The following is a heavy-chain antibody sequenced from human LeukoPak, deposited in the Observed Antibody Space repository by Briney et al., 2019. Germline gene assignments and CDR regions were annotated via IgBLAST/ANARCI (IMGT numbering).Heavy chain of an antibody. J-gene: IGHJ4*02. CDR3: ARQTGSGLFILP. CDR2: IYYSGST. D-gene: IGHD3/OR15-3a*01. V-gene: IGHV4-39*01. Sequence: SETLSLTCTISGGSISSSSYYWGWIRQPPGKGLEWIGSIYYSGSTYYNPSLKSRVTISVDMSRNQFSLKLTSVTAADTAVYYCARQTGSGLFILPGGQGTLVTVSS. CDR1: GGSISSSSYY.